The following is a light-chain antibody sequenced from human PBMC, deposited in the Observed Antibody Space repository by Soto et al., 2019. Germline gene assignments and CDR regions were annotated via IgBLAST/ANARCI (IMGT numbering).Light chain of an antibody. CDR3: KQYETYSWT. V-gene: IGKV1-5*03. J-gene: IGKJ1*01. CDR1: QNINTW. Sequence: DIQMTQSPSTLSSSVGDGVTITCRASQNINTWLAWYQQKPGKGPTLLIYRASRLESGVPSRFSGSGSGTEFALTISSLQPADYATHYCKQYETYSWTFGQGTKVDIX. CDR2: RAS.